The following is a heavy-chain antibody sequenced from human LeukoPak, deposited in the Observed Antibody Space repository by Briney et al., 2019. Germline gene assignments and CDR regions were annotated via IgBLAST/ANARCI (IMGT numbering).Heavy chain of an antibody. CDR3: AKDVKVGIRYFDWLLYPEY. V-gene: IGHV3-23*01. J-gene: IGHJ4*02. D-gene: IGHD3-9*01. Sequence: GGSLRLSCAASGFTFSSYAMSWVRRAPGKGLEWVSAISGSGGSTYYADSVKGRFTISRDNSKNTLYLQMNSLRAEDTAVYYCAKDVKVGIRYFDWLLYPEYWGQGTLVTVSS. CDR1: GFTFSSYA. CDR2: ISGSGGST.